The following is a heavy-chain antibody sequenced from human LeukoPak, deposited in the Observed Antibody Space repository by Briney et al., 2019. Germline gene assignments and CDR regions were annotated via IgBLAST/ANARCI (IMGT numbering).Heavy chain of an antibody. Sequence: ASETLSLTCTVSGGSISSSSYYWGWIRQPPGKGLEWIGSVYYSGSTYYNPSLRSRVTISVDTSKNQFSLKLSSVTAADTAVYYCARNYGSGYFDYWGQGTLVTVSS. J-gene: IGHJ4*02. CDR3: ARNYGSGYFDY. D-gene: IGHD3-10*01. V-gene: IGHV4-39*01. CDR2: VYYSGST. CDR1: GGSISSSSYY.